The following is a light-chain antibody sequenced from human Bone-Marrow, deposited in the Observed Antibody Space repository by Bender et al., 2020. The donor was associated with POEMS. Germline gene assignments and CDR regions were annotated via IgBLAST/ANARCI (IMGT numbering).Light chain of an antibody. Sequence: AARITCGGNNIGSKSVHWYQQKPGQAPVLVVYDDSARPSGIPERFSGSNSGNTATLTISRVEAGDEADYCCQAWDSSTVVFGGGTKLTVL. J-gene: IGLJ2*01. CDR1: NIGSKS. V-gene: IGLV3-21*02. CDR2: DDS. CDR3: QAWDSSTVV.